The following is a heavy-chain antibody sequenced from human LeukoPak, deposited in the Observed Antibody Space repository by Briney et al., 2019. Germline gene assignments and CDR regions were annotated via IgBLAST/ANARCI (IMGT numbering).Heavy chain of an antibody. CDR1: GFTVSSNY. D-gene: IGHD2-2*01. CDR3: ARDKYQLPGVYYGMDV. V-gene: IGHV3-66*01. J-gene: IGHJ6*02. Sequence: AGGSLRLSCAASGFTVSSNYMSWVRQAPGKGLEWVSVIYSGGSTCYADSVKGRFTISRDNSKNTLYLQMNSLRAEDTAVYYCARDKYQLPGVYYGMDVWGQGTTVTVSS. CDR2: IYSGGST.